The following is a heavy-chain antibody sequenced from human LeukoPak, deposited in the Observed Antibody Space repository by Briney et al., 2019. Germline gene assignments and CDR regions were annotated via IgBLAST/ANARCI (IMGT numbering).Heavy chain of an antibody. CDR1: GYTLTELP. J-gene: IGHJ4*02. D-gene: IGHD3-22*01. Sequence: GASVKVSCKVSGYTLTELPMHWVRQAPGKGLEWMGGFDPEDGETIYAQKFQGRVTMTEDTSTDTAYMELSSLRSEDTAVYYCATFSLAGSYDSSGYPFDYWGQGTLVTVSS. V-gene: IGHV1-24*01. CDR2: FDPEDGET. CDR3: ATFSLAGSYDSSGYPFDY.